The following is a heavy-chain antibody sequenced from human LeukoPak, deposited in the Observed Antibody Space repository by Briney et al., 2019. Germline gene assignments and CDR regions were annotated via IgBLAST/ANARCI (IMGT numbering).Heavy chain of an antibody. V-gene: IGHV3-7*03. Sequence: GGSLRLSCTASGFTFSNFWMGWVRQAPGKGLEWVANIKQDETEKFYLGSVKGRFTISRDNAKNSLYLQMNSLRVEDTALYYCARGGRAANWFDPWGQGTLVTVSS. CDR2: IKQDETEK. CDR3: ARGGRAANWFDP. CDR1: GFTFSNFW. D-gene: IGHD3-16*01. J-gene: IGHJ5*02.